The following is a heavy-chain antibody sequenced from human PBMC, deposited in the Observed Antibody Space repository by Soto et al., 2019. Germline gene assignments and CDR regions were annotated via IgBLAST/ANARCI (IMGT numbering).Heavy chain of an antibody. J-gene: IGHJ4*02. CDR1: GFSLSTFGEG. CDR3: AHRPXXAXXXXXXXXPXXXXDY. CDR2: IYWDDDK. Sequence: QITLEESGPTLVKPTQTLTLTCTFSGFSLSTFGEGVAWIRQPPGKALEWLALIYWDDDKRYSPSLKSRLTITKDTSKNQVVLTMTNMDPVDTATYYCAHRPXXAXXXXXXXXPXXXXDYXGQGTLVTVSS. V-gene: IGHV2-5*02.